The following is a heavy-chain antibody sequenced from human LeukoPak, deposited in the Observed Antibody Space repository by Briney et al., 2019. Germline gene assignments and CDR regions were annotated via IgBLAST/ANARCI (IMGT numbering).Heavy chain of an antibody. J-gene: IGHJ4*02. D-gene: IGHD3-22*01. CDR3: AKDRNGYTYYYDSSGYYSRLYYFDY. CDR2: ISYDGSNK. CDR1: GFTFSSYG. V-gene: IGHV3-30*18. Sequence: GGSLRLSRAASGFTFSSYGMHWVRQAPGKGLEWVAVISYDGSNKYYADSVKGQFTISRDNSKNTLYLQMNSLRAEDTAVYYCAKDRNGYTYYYDSSGYYSRLYYFDYWGQGTLVTVSS.